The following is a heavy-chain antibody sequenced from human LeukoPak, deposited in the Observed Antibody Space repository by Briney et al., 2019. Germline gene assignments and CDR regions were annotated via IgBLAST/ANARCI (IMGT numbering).Heavy chain of an antibody. J-gene: IGHJ2*01. D-gene: IGHD2-21*01. Sequence: GGSLRLSCAASGFTFSTYEMNWVRQAPGKGLEWVSYISSSGSIIYYADSVKGRFTISRDNAKNSLFLQMNSLRAEDTAVYYCAREDWARYFDLWGRGTLVTVSS. CDR2: ISSSGSII. CDR3: AREDWARYFDL. CDR1: GFTFSTYE. V-gene: IGHV3-48*03.